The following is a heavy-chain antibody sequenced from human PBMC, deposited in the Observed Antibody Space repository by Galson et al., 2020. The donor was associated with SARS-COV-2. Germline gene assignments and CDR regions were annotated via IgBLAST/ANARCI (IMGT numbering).Heavy chain of an antibody. CDR1: GFTITTYA. J-gene: IGHJ6*02. CDR2: ISYDGGNK. CDR3: ARERPGHSSSSWYGMDV. D-gene: IGHD6-6*01. Sequence: GGSLRLSCAASGFTITTYAMHWVRQAPGKGLEWVAVISYDGGNKYYADSVKGRFTISRDNSKNTVYLQMNSLRAEDTAVYYCARERPGHSSSSWYGMDVWGQGTTVTVSS. V-gene: IGHV3-30*04.